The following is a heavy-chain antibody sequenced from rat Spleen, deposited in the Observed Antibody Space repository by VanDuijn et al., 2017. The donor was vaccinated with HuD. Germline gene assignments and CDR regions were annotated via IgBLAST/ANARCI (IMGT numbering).Heavy chain of an antibody. Sequence: EVQLVESGGGLVQPGRSMKLSCAASGFTFSSFPMAWVRQAPTKGLEWVASITYDAFSTNYRDSVKGRFTISRDNAKSTLYLQIDSLRSEDTATYYCTTDRLGADYFDYWGQGVMVTVSS. CDR1: GFTFSSFP. J-gene: IGHJ2*01. CDR2: ITYDAFST. CDR3: TTDRLGADYFDY. D-gene: IGHD5-1*01. V-gene: IGHV5-46*01.